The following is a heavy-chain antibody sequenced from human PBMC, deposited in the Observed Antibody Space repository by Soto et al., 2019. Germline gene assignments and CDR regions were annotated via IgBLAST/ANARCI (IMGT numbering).Heavy chain of an antibody. CDR2: IYYSGST. V-gene: IGHV4-59*01. CDR3: ARGTYYDFWSGYHRPTNYFEY. Sequence: SSETLSLTCAVSGGSISSYYWSWIRQPPGKGLEWIGYIYYSGSTNYNPSLKSRVTISVDTSKNQFSLKLSSVTAADTAVYYCARGTYYDFWSGYHRPTNYFEYWGQGTLVTVSS. J-gene: IGHJ4*02. D-gene: IGHD3-3*01. CDR1: GGSISSYY.